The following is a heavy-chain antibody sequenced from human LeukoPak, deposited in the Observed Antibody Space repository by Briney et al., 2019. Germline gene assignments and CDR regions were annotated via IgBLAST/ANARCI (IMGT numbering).Heavy chain of an antibody. CDR2: ISSSSSYI. V-gene: IGHV3-21*01. Sequence: GGSLRLSCAASGFTFSSYAMSWVRQAPGKGLEWVSSISSSSSYIYYADSVKGRFTISRDNAKNSLYLQMNSLRAEDTAVYYCARGPLVIYSSGWYCWFDPWGQGTLVTVSS. CDR3: ARGPLVIYSSGWYCWFDP. D-gene: IGHD6-19*01. J-gene: IGHJ5*02. CDR1: GFTFSSYA.